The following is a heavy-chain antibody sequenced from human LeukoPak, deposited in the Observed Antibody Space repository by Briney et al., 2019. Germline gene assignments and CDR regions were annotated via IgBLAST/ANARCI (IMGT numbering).Heavy chain of an antibody. V-gene: IGHV4-34*01. J-gene: IGHJ3*02. CDR2: INHGGRT. Sequence: PSETLSLTCAVYGGSFSGYYWSWIRQPPGKGLEWIGEINHGGRTNYNPSLKSRVTVSVDTSKNQFSLKLSSVTAADTAVYYCARGSGSATVTPFDIWGQGTMVTVSS. CDR3: ARGSGSATVTPFDI. D-gene: IGHD4-17*01. CDR1: GGSFSGYY.